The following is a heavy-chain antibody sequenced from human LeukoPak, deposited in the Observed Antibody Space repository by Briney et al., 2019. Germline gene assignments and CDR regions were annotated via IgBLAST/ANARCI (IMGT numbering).Heavy chain of an antibody. CDR1: GYTFTSYG. Sequence: ASVSVSCKASGYTFTSYGISWVRQAPGQGLEWMGWISAYNGNTNYAQKLQGRVTMTTDTSTSTAYMELRSLRSDDTAVYYCARSGAYYYDSSGSYAVGYWGQGTLVTVSS. J-gene: IGHJ4*02. V-gene: IGHV1-18*01. D-gene: IGHD3-22*01. CDR3: ARSGAYYYDSSGSYAVGY. CDR2: ISAYNGNT.